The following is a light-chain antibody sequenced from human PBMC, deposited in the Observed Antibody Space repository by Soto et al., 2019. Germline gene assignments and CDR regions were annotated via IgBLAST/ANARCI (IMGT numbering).Light chain of an antibody. CDR1: STDVGEYNY. CDR2: EVN. V-gene: IGLV2-8*01. CDR3: SSFVGAPVI. J-gene: IGLJ2*01. Sequence: QSALTQPPSASGSPGQSVTIPCAGTSTDVGEYNYVSWYQQHPGKVPKLIIFEVNKRPSGVPDRFSGSKSGDTASLTVSGLQADDEADYYCSSFVGAPVIFGGGTKVTVL.